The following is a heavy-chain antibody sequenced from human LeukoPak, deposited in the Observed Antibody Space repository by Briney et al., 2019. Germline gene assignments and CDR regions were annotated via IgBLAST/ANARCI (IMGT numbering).Heavy chain of an antibody. J-gene: IGHJ6*03. CDR2: IKQDGSEK. CDR1: GFTFSSYW. V-gene: IGHV3-7*01. Sequence: GGSLRLSCAASGFTFSSYWMSWVRQAPGKGLEWVANIKQDGSEKYYVDSVKGRFTISRDNAKNSLYLQMNSLRTEDTAVYYCAREGSDWNYYYYMDVWGKGTTVTVSS. CDR3: AREGSDWNYYYYMDV. D-gene: IGHD6-19*01.